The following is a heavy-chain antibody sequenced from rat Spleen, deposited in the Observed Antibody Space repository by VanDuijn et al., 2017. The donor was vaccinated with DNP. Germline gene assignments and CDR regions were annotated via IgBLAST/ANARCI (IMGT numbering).Heavy chain of an antibody. CDR1: GFTFNNYW. V-gene: IGHV5-31*01. CDR3: AREEQLSLYYAMDA. J-gene: IGHJ4*01. CDR2: ITSSGGST. D-gene: IGHD1-2*01. Sequence: EVQLVESGGDLVQPGRSLKLSCVASGFTFNNYWMTWIRQVPGKGLEWVASITSSGGSTYYPDSVKGRFTISRDNAKNTLYLQMNSLRSEDTATYHCAREEQLSLYYAMDAWGQGTSVTVSS.